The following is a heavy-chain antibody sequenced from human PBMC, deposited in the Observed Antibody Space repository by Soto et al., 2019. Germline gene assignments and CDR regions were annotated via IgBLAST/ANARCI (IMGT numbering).Heavy chain of an antibody. V-gene: IGHV1-46*01. CDR3: ARATGYDYVWGSYGY. Sequence: ASVKVSCKASGYTFTSYYMHWVRQAPGQGLEWMGIINPSGGSTNYAQKLQGRVTMTTDTSTSTAYMELRSLRSDDTAVYYCARATGYDYVWGSYGYWGQGTLVTVSS. CDR1: GYTFTSYY. J-gene: IGHJ4*02. CDR2: INPSGGST. D-gene: IGHD3-16*01.